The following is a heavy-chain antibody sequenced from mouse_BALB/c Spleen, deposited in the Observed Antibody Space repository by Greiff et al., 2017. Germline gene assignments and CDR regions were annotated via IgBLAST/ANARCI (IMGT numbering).Heavy chain of an antibody. CDR1: GFAFSSYD. D-gene: IGHD2-3*01. J-gene: IGHJ4*01. V-gene: IGHV5-12-1*01. Sequence: EVQRVESGGGLVKPGGSLKLSCAASGFAFSSYDMSWVRQTPEKRLEWVAYISSGGGSTYYPDTVKGRFTISRDNAKNTLYLQMSSLKSEDTAMYYCARHDGYLYYYAMDYWGQGTSVTVSS. CDR3: ARHDGYLYYYAMDY. CDR2: ISSGGGST.